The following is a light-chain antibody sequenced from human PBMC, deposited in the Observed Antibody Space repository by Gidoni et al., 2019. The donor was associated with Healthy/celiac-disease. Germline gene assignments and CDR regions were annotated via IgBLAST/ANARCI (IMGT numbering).Light chain of an antibody. CDR1: QSITTY. V-gene: IGKV1-39*01. Sequence: DIQMTQSPSSLSASVGDRVTITCRASQSITTYLNWYQQKPGKAPKLLIYAESSLQSGVPSRFSGSGSGTDFTLTINSLQPEDFATYYCQQSYSTLTFGGGTKVEIK. CDR3: QQSYSTLT. CDR2: AES. J-gene: IGKJ4*01.